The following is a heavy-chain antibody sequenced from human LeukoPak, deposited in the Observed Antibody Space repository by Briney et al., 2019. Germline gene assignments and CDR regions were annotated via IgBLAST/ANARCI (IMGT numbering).Heavy chain of an antibody. J-gene: IGHJ6*02. CDR2: INHSGST. V-gene: IGHV4-34*01. Sequence: PSETLSLTCAVYGGSFSGYYWSWTRRPPGKGLEWIGEINHSGSTNYNPSLKSRVTVSVDTSKNQFSLKLSSVTAADTAVYYCARGPNWTGMGVWGQGTTVTVSS. CDR1: GGSFSGYY. CDR3: ARGPNWTGMGV. D-gene: IGHD1-20*01.